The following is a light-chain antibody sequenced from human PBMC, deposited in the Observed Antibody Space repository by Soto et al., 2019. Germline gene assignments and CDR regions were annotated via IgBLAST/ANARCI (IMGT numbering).Light chain of an antibody. CDR3: SLYTTSSSRVV. CDR2: EVN. J-gene: IGLJ2*01. CDR1: SSDVGTYNR. Sequence: QSALTQPPSVSGSPGQSVTITCTETSSDVGTYNRVSWYQQPPGTAPKLIISEVNNPPSGGPDRFSGSKSGNPASLTISGLQAEDEADYHCSLYTTSSSRVVFGGGTKLTVL. V-gene: IGLV2-18*01.